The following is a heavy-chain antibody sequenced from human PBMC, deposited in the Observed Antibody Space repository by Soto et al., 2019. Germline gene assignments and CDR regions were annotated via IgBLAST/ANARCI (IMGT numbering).Heavy chain of an antibody. Sequence: QVQLVQSGAEVKKPGASVKVSCKASGYTFTSYAMHWVRQAPGQRLEWMGWINAGNGNTKYSQKFQGRVTITRDTSASTAYMELSSLRSEDTAVYYCARGALVVPAAKDAFGSFDYWGQGTLVTVSS. V-gene: IGHV1-3*01. CDR3: ARGALVVPAAKDAFGSFDY. CDR1: GYTFTSYA. D-gene: IGHD2-2*01. CDR2: INAGNGNT. J-gene: IGHJ4*02.